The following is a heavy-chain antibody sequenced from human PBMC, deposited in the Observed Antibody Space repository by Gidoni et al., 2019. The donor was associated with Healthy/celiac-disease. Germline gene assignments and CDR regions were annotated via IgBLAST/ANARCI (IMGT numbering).Heavy chain of an antibody. V-gene: IGHV4-39*01. D-gene: IGHD3-3*01. CDR1: GGSISSSSYY. CDR2: IYYSGST. J-gene: IGHJ6*02. Sequence: QLQLQESGPGLVKPSETLSLTCTVSGGSISSSSYYWGWIRQPPGKGLEWIGSIYYSGSTYYNPSLKSRVTISVDTSKNQFSLKLSSVTAADTAVYYCARHTRAGTGAPTDDFWSGYYYYYYGMDVWGQGTTVTVSS. CDR3: ARHTRAGTGAPTDDFWSGYYYYYYGMDV.